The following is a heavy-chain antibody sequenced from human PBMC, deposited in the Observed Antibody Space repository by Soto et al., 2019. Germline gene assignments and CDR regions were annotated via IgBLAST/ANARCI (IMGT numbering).Heavy chain of an antibody. CDR3: AKDSPDNRDYYYMDV. D-gene: IGHD2-15*01. Sequence: EVQLLESGGGLVQPGGSLRLSCAASGFTFSSYAMSWVRQAPGKGLEWVSAISGSGGSTYYADSVKGRFTISRDNSKNTQYLQRSSLRAEDTAVYYGAKDSPDNRDYYYMDVWGKGTTVTVSS. V-gene: IGHV3-23*01. CDR1: GFTFSSYA. J-gene: IGHJ6*03. CDR2: ISGSGGST.